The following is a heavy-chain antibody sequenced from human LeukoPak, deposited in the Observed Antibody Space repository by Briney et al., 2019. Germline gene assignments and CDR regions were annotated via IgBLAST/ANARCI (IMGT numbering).Heavy chain of an antibody. V-gene: IGHV1-2*02. CDR3: ARDREISDAFDI. J-gene: IGHJ3*02. Sequence: ASVKVSCKASGYTFTGYYMHWVRQAPGLGFEWMGWINPNSGGTNYAQKFQGRVTMTRDTSISTAYMELSRLRSDDTAVYYCARDREISDAFDIWGQGTMVTVCS. CDR2: INPNSGGT. CDR1: GYTFTGYY. D-gene: IGHD3-16*02.